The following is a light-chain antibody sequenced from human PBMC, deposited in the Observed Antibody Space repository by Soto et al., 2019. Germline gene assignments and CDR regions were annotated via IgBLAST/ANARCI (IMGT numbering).Light chain of an antibody. Sequence: EIVMTPSPATLSVSPLERANLSFRSSQSVSSNLAWYQQTPGQAPRLLIYGASTRAPGIPARFSGRGSGADFTLTISSLQSEDFAVYYCQKYNSWPLNFGGGTKVDIK. CDR2: GAS. CDR1: QSVSSN. J-gene: IGKJ4*01. V-gene: IGKV3D-15*01. CDR3: QKYNSWPLN.